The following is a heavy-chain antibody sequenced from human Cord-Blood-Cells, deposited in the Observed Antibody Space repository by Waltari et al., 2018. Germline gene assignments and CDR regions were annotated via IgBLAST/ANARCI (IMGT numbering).Heavy chain of an antibody. CDR1: GFTFSSYW. D-gene: IGHD1-26*01. V-gene: IGHV3-74*01. CDR2: IISDVSRT. CDR3: ASGTDVGCHAFDI. Sequence: EVQLVESGGGLVQPGGSLRLSCAASGFTFSSYWMHWVRQAPGKGLVLFPAIISDVSRTSYADSVKGRFTIYRDNAKNTLYLRMNSLRAEDTAVYYCASGTDVGCHAFDIWGQGTMVTVSS. J-gene: IGHJ3*02.